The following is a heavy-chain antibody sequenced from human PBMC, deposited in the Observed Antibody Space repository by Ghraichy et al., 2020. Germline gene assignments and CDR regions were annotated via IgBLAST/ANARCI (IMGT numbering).Heavy chain of an antibody. CDR2: FNPNSGGT. J-gene: IGHJ6*02. V-gene: IGHV1-2*02. D-gene: IGHD3-3*01. CDR3: ARADSITTGYFYFYGLVV. CDR1: GYTFTGHF. Sequence: ASVKVSCRASGYTFTGHFLHWVRQAPGQGLEWIVWFNPNSGGTHFIQKFHGRVTMTGDTSINTAFMELSRLRSDDTAVYYCARADSITTGYFYFYGLVVWGQGTTVTVSS.